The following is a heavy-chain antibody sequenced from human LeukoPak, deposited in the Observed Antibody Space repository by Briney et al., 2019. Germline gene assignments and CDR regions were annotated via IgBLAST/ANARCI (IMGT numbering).Heavy chain of an antibody. CDR2: ISYDGSNK. CDR1: GFTFSSYA. J-gene: IGHJ4*02. D-gene: IGHD1-26*01. Sequence: PGGSLRLSCAASGFTFSSYAMHWVRQAPGKGREWVAVISYDGSNKYYADSVKGRFTISRDNSKNTLYLQMNSLRVEDTAVYYCARVLVGATLDYWGQGTLVTVSS. CDR3: ARVLVGATLDY. V-gene: IGHV3-30-3*01.